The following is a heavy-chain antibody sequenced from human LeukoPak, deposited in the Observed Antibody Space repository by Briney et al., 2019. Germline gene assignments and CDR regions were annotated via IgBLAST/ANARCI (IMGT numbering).Heavy chain of an antibody. D-gene: IGHD3-16*01. V-gene: IGHV3-30-3*01. Sequence: PGRSLRLSCAASGFDFSRYVIHWVRQGPGKGLEWVAVISPEGYMKDYADSVKGRFTVSRDNSKNTVFLQMNSLSAEDTSRYYCARGNLYTEATIEDYWGQGTLVTASS. CDR3: ARGNLYTEATIEDY. J-gene: IGHJ4*02. CDR2: ISPEGYMK. CDR1: GFDFSRYV.